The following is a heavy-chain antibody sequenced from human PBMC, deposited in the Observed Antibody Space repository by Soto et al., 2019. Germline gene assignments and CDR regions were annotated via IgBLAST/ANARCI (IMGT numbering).Heavy chain of an antibody. D-gene: IGHD4-17*01. CDR2: ISGSGGST. V-gene: IGHV3-23*01. Sequence: GGSLRLSCAASGFTFSSYAMSWVRQAPGKGLEWVSAISGSGGSTYYADSVKGRFTISRDNSKNTLYLQMNSLRAEDTAVYYCAKFGQDDYGDYGSPLRGSYYYYMDVWGKGTTVTVSS. J-gene: IGHJ6*03. CDR1: GFTFSSYA. CDR3: AKFGQDDYGDYGSPLRGSYYYYMDV.